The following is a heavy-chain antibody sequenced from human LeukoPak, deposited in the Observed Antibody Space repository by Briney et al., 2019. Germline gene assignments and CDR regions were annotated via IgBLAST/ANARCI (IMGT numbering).Heavy chain of an antibody. CDR3: ARHCSGTYKVDY. V-gene: IGHV3-30*19. CDR2: ISHDGSAQ. J-gene: IGHJ4*02. Sequence: GGSLRLSYAVSGFALDRYAIQSVRQAPGEGLEWEAFISHDGSAQSYADSVKGRFTISRDNSKNTLYLQMNSLRPEDTAVYYCARHCSGTYKVDYWGQGTLVTVSS. D-gene: IGHD1-26*01. CDR1: GFALDRYA.